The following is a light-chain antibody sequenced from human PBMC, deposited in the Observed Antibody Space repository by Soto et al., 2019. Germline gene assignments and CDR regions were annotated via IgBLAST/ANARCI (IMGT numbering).Light chain of an antibody. CDR2: AAS. CDR3: QQSYSTPRT. V-gene: IGKV1-39*01. Sequence: DIRMTQSPSSLSASVGDRVTITCRAGQTINTYLNWYQHKPGKAPKLLIYAASSLPSGVPSRFSGSGSGTDFTLTISSLQPEDFATYYCQQSYSTPRTFGQGTKLEIK. J-gene: IGKJ2*01. CDR1: QTINTY.